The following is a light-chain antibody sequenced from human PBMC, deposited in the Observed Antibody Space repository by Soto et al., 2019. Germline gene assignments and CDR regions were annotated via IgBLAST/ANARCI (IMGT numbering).Light chain of an antibody. CDR1: SGHSTYA. CDR2: LNSDGSH. CDR3: QTWGSGIQV. J-gene: IGLJ2*01. V-gene: IGLV4-69*01. Sequence: QPVLTQSPSASASLGASVKLTCTLSSGHSTYAIAWHQQQPERGPRYLIKLNSDGSHTKVDGIPDRFSGSSSGAERYLSISSLQSEDEGDYYCQTWGSGIQVFGGGTKVTVL.